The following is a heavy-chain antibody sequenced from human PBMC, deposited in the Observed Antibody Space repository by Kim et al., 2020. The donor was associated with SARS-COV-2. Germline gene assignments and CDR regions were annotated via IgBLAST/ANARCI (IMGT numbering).Heavy chain of an antibody. Sequence: GGSLRLSCAASGFTVSSNYMSWVRQAPGKGLEWVSVIYSGGSTYYADSVKGRFTISRDNSKNTLYLQMNSLRAEDTAVYYCARDYCSGGSCYLPTWGQGTLVTVSS. J-gene: IGHJ5*02. D-gene: IGHD2-15*01. CDR2: IYSGGST. CDR1: GFTVSSNY. CDR3: ARDYCSGGSCYLPT. V-gene: IGHV3-53*01.